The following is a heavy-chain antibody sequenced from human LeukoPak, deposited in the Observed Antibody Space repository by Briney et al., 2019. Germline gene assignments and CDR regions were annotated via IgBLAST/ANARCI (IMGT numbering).Heavy chain of an antibody. V-gene: IGHV4-4*07. Sequence: SETLSLTCTVSGGSISSYYWSWIRQPAGKGLEWIGRIYTSGSTNYNPSLKSRVTMSVDTSKNQFSLKLSSVTAADTAVYYCARDLMYYDFWSGFNNWFDPWGQGTLVTVSS. CDR1: GGSISSYY. J-gene: IGHJ5*02. CDR3: ARDLMYYDFWSGFNNWFDP. CDR2: IYTSGST. D-gene: IGHD3-3*01.